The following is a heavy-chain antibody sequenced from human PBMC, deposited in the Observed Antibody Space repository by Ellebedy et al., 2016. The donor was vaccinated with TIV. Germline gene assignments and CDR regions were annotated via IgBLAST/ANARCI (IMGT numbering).Heavy chain of an antibody. CDR2: INAGNGNT. CDR3: AREVVVITTGWFDP. J-gene: IGHJ5*02. CDR1: GYTFTSYA. D-gene: IGHD3-22*01. V-gene: IGHV1-3*01. Sequence: ASVKVSCXASGYTFTSYAMHWVRQAPGQRLEWMGWINAGNGNTKYSQKFQGRVTITRDTSASTAYMELGKLRSEDTAVYYCAREVVVITTGWFDPWGQGTLVTVSS.